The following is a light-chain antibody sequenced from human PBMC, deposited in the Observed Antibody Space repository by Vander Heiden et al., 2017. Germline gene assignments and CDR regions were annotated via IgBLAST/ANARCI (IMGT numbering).Light chain of an antibody. CDR2: DSS. CDR3: QQLKSYPLT. V-gene: IGKV1-13*02. CDR1: QDISSD. Sequence: AIRFTQSPSSLSASVGDSVTFTYRASQDISSDLAWYQQKPGKAPKLLIYDSSTLQSGVPSRFSGSGSGTDFTLTISSLQPEDFATYYCQQLKSYPLTFGGGTKVEI. J-gene: IGKJ4*01.